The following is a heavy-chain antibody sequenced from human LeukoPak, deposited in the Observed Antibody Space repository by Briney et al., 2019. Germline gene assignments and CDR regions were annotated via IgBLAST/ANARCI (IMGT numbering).Heavy chain of an antibody. CDR3: ARVEYYGSGSLDY. CDR2: IYYSGSI. J-gene: IGHJ4*02. D-gene: IGHD3-10*01. CDR1: GGSISSGGYY. Sequence: SQTLSLTCTVSGGSISSGGYYWSWIRQHPGKGLERIGYIYYSGSIYYNPSLKSRVTISVDTSKNQFSLKLSSVTAADTAVYYCARVEYYGSGSLDYWGQGTLVTVSS. V-gene: IGHV4-31*03.